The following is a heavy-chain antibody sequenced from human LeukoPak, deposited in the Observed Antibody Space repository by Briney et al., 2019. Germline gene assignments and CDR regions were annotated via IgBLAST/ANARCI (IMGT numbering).Heavy chain of an antibody. V-gene: IGHV4-59*01. Sequence: SETLSLTCTVSGGSISSYYWSWIRQPPGKGLEWIGYIYYSGSTNYNPSLKSRVTISVDTSKNQFSLKLSSVTAADTAVYYCARERGERGCSSTSCYTGYYYYMDVWGKGTTVTVSS. CDR3: ARERGERGCSSTSCYTGYYYYMDV. CDR1: GGSISSYY. J-gene: IGHJ6*03. D-gene: IGHD2-2*02. CDR2: IYYSGST.